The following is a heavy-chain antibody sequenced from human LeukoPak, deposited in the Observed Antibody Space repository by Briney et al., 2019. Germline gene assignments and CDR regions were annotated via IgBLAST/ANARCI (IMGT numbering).Heavy chain of an antibody. CDR2: INHSGST. Sequence: SETLSLTCAVYGGSFSGYYWSWIRQPPGKGLEWIGEINHSGSTNYNPSLKSRVTISVDTSKNQFSLKLSSVTAADTAVYYCARHRWYYDFWSGYTDLNWFDPWGQGTLVTVSS. CDR1: GGSFSGYY. J-gene: IGHJ5*02. D-gene: IGHD3-3*01. V-gene: IGHV4-34*01. CDR3: ARHRWYYDFWSGYTDLNWFDP.